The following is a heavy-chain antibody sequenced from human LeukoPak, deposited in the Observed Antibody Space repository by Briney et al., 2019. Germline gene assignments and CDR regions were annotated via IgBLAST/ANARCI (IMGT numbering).Heavy chain of an antibody. Sequence: PGGSLRLSCAASGFTFSDYYMSWIRQAPGKGLEWVSYISSSGSTIYYADSVKGRFTISRDNAKNSLYLQMNSLRAEDTAVYYCARESPGTDEPEEYYYDSSGYPEGRNWYFDLWGRGTLVTVSS. CDR3: ARESPGTDEPEEYYYDSSGYPEGRNWYFDL. CDR2: ISSSGSTI. J-gene: IGHJ2*01. CDR1: GFTFSDYY. V-gene: IGHV3-11*01. D-gene: IGHD3-22*01.